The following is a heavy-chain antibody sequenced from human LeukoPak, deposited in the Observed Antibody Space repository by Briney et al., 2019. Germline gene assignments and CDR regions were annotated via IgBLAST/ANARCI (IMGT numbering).Heavy chain of an antibody. CDR2: IYYSGST. V-gene: IGHV4-59*01. D-gene: IGHD6-19*01. Sequence: PSETLSLTCTVSGGSISSYYWSWIRQPPGKGLEWIAYIYYSGSTDYNPSLKSRVTISLDTSKNQFSLKLSSVTAADTAVYYCARVVLQWRAGWNYVPYYFDYWGQGTLVTVSS. CDR1: GGSISSYY. CDR3: ARVVLQWRAGWNYVPYYFDY. J-gene: IGHJ4*02.